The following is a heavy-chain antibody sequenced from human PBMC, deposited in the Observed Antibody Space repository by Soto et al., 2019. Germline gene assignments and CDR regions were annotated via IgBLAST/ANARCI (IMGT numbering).Heavy chain of an antibody. Sequence: SVKVSCKASGGTFSSYAISWFRQAHGQGLEWMGGIIPIFGTANYAQKFQGRVTITADESTSTAYMELSRLRSEDTAVYYCAREPVVPAAVDYYYYYGMDVWGQGTTVTVS. J-gene: IGHJ6*02. CDR1: GGTFSSYA. CDR3: AREPVVPAAVDYYYYYGMDV. D-gene: IGHD2-2*01. V-gene: IGHV1-69*13. CDR2: IIPIFGTA.